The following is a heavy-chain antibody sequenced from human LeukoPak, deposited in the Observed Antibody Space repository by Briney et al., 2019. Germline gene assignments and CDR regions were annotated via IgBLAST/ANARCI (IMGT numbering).Heavy chain of an antibody. CDR3: ARGTQWKLHRIDY. Sequence: GGSLRLSCAASGFTFSSYAMHWVRQAPGKGLEWVAVISYDGSNKYYADSVKGRFTISRDNSKNTLYLQMNSLRAEDTAVYYCARGTQWKLHRIDYWGQGTLVTVSS. CDR2: ISYDGSNK. CDR1: GFTFSSYA. D-gene: IGHD1-26*01. V-gene: IGHV3-30-3*01. J-gene: IGHJ4*02.